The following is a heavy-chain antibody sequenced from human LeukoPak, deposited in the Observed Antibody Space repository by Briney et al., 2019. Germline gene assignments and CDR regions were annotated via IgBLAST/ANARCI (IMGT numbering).Heavy chain of an antibody. D-gene: IGHD5-12*01. CDR2: ISWNSGSI. V-gene: IGHV3-9*01. J-gene: IGHJ4*02. CDR3: AKVLGGGYNAFDY. Sequence: GGSLRLSCAASGFTFSDYYMSWSRQAPGKGLEWVSGISWNSGSIGYADSVKGRFTISRDNAKNSLYLQMNSLRAEDTALYYCAKVLGGGYNAFDYWGQGTLVTVSS. CDR1: GFTFSDYY.